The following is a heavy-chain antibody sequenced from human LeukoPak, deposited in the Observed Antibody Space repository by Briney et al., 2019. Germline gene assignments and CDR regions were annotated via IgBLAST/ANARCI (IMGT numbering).Heavy chain of an antibody. CDR3: ASDPSGYPDY. CDR2: ISASGGST. J-gene: IGHJ4*02. CDR1: GFTFSSSA. V-gene: IGHV3-23*01. D-gene: IGHD3-22*01. Sequence: GGSLRLSCAASGFTFSSSAMSWVRQVPGKGLEWVSGISASGGSTYYADSVKGRFTISRDNAKNSLYLQMNSLRAEDTAVYYCASDPSGYPDYWGQGTLVTVSS.